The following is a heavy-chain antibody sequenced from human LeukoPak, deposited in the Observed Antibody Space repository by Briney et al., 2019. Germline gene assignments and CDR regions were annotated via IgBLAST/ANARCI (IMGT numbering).Heavy chain of an antibody. CDR1: GGSISSSSYY. J-gene: IGHJ4*02. CDR2: IYYSGST. CDR3: ARAVAGYSSSWYWDY. Sequence: SETLSLTCTVSGGSISSSSYYWGWIRQPPGKGLEWTGSIYYSGSTYYNPSLKSRVTISVDTSRNQFSLKLSSVTAADTAVYYCARAVAGYSSSWYWDYWGQGTLVTVSS. D-gene: IGHD6-13*01. V-gene: IGHV4-39*01.